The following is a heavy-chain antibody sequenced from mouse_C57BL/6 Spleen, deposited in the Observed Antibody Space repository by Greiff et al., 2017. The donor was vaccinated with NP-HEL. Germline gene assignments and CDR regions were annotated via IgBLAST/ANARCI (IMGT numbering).Heavy chain of an antibody. CDR2: IYPGDGDT. D-gene: IGHD1-1*01. CDR3: ARWYYGSRYFDV. Sequence: QVQLQQSGPELVKPGASVKISCKASGYAFSSSWMNWVKQRPGKGLEWIGRIYPGDGDTNYNGKFKGKATLTADKSSSTAYMQLSSLTSEDSAVYFCARWYYGSRYFDVWGTGTTVTVSS. CDR1: GYAFSSSW. V-gene: IGHV1-82*01. J-gene: IGHJ1*03.